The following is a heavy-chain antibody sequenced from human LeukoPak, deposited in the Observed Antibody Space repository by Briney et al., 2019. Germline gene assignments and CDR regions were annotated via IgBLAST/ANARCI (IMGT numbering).Heavy chain of an antibody. J-gene: IGHJ3*02. D-gene: IGHD3-22*01. CDR1: GGSISSGSYY. Sequence: SETLSLTCTVSGGSISSGSYYWSWIRQPAGKGLEWIGRIYTSGSTNYNPSLKSRVTISGDTSKNQFSLKLGSVTAADTAVYYCARERYYYDSSGYYTDAFDIWGQGTMVTVSS. CDR3: ARERYYYDSSGYYTDAFDI. V-gene: IGHV4-61*02. CDR2: IYTSGST.